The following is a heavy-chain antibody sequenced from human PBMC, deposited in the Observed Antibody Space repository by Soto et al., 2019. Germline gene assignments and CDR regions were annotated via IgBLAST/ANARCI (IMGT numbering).Heavy chain of an antibody. CDR3: ARDGDGSGSYFPQALDY. CDR2: IIPIFGTA. Sequence: SLKVYCKASRGTFSSYAISWVRQAPGQGLEWMGGIIPIFGTANYAQKFQGRVTITADESTSTAYMELSSLRSEDTAVYYCARDGDGSGSYFPQALDYWGQGTQVTVSS. V-gene: IGHV1-69*13. D-gene: IGHD3-10*01. J-gene: IGHJ4*02. CDR1: RGTFSSYA.